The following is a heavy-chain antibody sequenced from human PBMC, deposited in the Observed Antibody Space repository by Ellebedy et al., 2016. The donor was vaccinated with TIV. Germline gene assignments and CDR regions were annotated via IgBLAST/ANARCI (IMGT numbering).Heavy chain of an antibody. CDR1: GYTFTSYY. D-gene: IGHD2-2*01. J-gene: IGHJ6*02. V-gene: IGHV1-46*01. CDR2: INPSGGST. CDR3: ARDLVVVPAASGYSYYYYGMDV. Sequence: AASVKVSCKASGYTFTSYYMHWVRQAPGQGLEWMGIINPSGGSTSYAQKFQGRVTMTRDTSTSTVYMELSSLRSEDTAVYYCARDLVVVPAASGYSYYYYGMDVWGQGTTVTVSS.